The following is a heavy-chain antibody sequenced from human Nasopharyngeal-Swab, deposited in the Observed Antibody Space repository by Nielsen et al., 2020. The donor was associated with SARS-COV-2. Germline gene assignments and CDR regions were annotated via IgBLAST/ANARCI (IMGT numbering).Heavy chain of an antibody. CDR2: IYTTGST. Sequence: GESLKISCGASGLTVGSNYMSWVRQAPGKGLEWVSIIYTTGSTYYADSVKGRFTISRDNSKNTLDLQMNSLRAEDTAVYYCARVANYVWGNYRTDAFDIWGQGTVVTVSS. J-gene: IGHJ3*02. V-gene: IGHV3-53*01. CDR3: ARVANYVWGNYRTDAFDI. CDR1: GLTVGSNY. D-gene: IGHD3-16*02.